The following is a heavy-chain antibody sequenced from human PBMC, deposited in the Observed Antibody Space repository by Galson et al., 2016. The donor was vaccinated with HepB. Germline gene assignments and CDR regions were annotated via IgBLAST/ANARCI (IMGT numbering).Heavy chain of an antibody. D-gene: IGHD5-12*01. CDR2: INAANGDT. CDR3: ARGHIVATVDYYYYSLDV. J-gene: IGHJ6*02. V-gene: IGHV1-3*01. CDR1: GYTFTTYA. Sequence: QSGAEVKKPGESLKISCKASGYTFTTYAMYWVRQAPGQRLEWMGWINAANGDTKYSQKLQGRGTITWDTSANTAYMELSSLRSEDTAVYFCARGHIVATVDYYYYSLDVWGQGTTVTVSS.